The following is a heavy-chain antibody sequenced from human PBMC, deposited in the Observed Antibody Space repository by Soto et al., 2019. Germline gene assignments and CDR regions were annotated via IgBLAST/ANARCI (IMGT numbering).Heavy chain of an antibody. Sequence: SETLSLTCTVSGGSISSYYWSWIRQPAGKGLEWIGRIYTSGSTNYNPSLKSRATMSVDTSKNQFSLKLSSVTAADTAVYYCARDLARYCTNGVCRSNWFDPWGQGTLVTVSS. J-gene: IGHJ5*02. V-gene: IGHV4-4*07. CDR3: ARDLARYCTNGVCRSNWFDP. CDR1: GGSISSYY. CDR2: IYTSGST. D-gene: IGHD2-8*01.